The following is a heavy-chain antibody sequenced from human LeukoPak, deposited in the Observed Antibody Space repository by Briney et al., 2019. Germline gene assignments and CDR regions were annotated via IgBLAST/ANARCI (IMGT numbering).Heavy chain of an antibody. CDR2: IKQDGSKK. J-gene: IGHJ4*02. CDR3: ASPGYYDSSGYYI. V-gene: IGHV3-7*01. Sequence: GGSLRLSCAASGFTFSSYWMSWVCQAPGKGLEWVAKIKQDGSKKYYVDSVKGRFTISRDNAKNSLYLQMNSLGAEDTAVYYCASPGYYDSSGYYIWGQGTLVTVSS. D-gene: IGHD3-22*01. CDR1: GFTFSSYW.